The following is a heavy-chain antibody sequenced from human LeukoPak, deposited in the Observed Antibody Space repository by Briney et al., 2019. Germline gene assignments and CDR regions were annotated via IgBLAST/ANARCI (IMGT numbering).Heavy chain of an antibody. CDR1: GGSISSSSYY. D-gene: IGHD3-22*01. CDR3: ARRDSSGYYGH. J-gene: IGHJ4*02. Sequence: SETLSLTCTVSGGSISSSSYYWGWIRQPPGKGLEWIGSIYYSGSTYYNPSLKSRVTISVDTSKNQFTLNLSSVTAADTALYYCARRDSSGYYGHWGQGTLVTVSS. V-gene: IGHV4-39*01. CDR2: IYYSGST.